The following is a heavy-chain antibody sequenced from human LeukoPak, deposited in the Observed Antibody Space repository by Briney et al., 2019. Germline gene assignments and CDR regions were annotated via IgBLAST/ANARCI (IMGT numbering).Heavy chain of an antibody. D-gene: IGHD1-26*01. CDR1: GGSFSGYY. V-gene: IGHV4-34*01. CDR2: INHSGST. Sequence: PSETLSLTCAVYGGSFSGYYWSWIRQPPGKGLEWIGEINHSGSTNYNPSLKSRVTISVDTSKNQFSLKLSSVTAADTAVYYCASPTVGATDYWGQGTLVTVSS. J-gene: IGHJ4*02. CDR3: ASPTVGATDY.